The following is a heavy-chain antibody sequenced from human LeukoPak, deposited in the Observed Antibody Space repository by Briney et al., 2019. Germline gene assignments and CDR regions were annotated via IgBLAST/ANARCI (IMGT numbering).Heavy chain of an antibody. V-gene: IGHV1-18*01. D-gene: IGHD4-17*01. CDR3: ARGRVGDPYYFDY. CDR1: GGTFSSYA. Sequence: ASVKVSCKASGGTFSSYAISWVRQAPGQGLEWMGWISAYNGNTNYAQRLQGRVTMTTDTSTSTAYMELRSLRSDDTAVYYCARGRVGDPYYFDYWGQGTLVTVSS. CDR2: ISAYNGNT. J-gene: IGHJ4*02.